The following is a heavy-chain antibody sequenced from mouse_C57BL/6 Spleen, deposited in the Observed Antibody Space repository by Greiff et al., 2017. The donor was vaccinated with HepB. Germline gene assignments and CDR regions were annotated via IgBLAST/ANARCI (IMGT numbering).Heavy chain of an antibody. Sequence: QVQLQQPGAELVRPGSSVKLSCKASGYTFTSYWMHWVKQRPIQGLEWIGNIDPSDSETHYNQKFKDKATLTVDKSSSTAYMQLSSLTSEDSAVYYCARRGLYYDYDGGYFDVWGTGTTVTVSS. CDR3: ARRGLYYDYDGGYFDV. CDR2: IDPSDSET. CDR1: GYTFTSYW. J-gene: IGHJ1*03. D-gene: IGHD2-4*01. V-gene: IGHV1-52*01.